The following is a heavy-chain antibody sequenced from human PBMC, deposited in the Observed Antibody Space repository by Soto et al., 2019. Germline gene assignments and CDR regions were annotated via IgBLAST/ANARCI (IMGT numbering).Heavy chain of an antibody. CDR2: IYYSGST. CDR1: GDSFSNRY. J-gene: IGHJ5*02. CDR3: ARGPASGFDP. Sequence: QVLLQESGPGLVKPSETLSLTCTVSGDSFSNRYWSWIRQPPGKGLEWIGYIYYSGSTNYNPSLTSRVTISLDKSKKQFSLKLSAVTAADTAIYYCARGPASGFDPWGQGTLVTVSS. V-gene: IGHV4-59*11. D-gene: IGHD2-15*01.